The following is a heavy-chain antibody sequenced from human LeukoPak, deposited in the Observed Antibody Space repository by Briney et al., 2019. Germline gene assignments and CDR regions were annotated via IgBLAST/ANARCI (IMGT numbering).Heavy chain of an antibody. D-gene: IGHD6-19*01. Sequence: PSETLSLTCAVYGGSFSGYYWSWIRQPPGKGLEWIGEINHSGSTNYNPSLKSRVTISVDTSKNQFSLKLSSVTAADTAVYYCARDGRSGVAGSLDYWGQGTLVTVSS. V-gene: IGHV4-34*01. CDR3: ARDGRSGVAGSLDY. CDR1: GGSFSGYY. J-gene: IGHJ4*02. CDR2: INHSGST.